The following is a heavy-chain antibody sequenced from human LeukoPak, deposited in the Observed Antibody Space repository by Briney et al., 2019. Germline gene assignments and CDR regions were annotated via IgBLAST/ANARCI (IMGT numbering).Heavy chain of an antibody. CDR1: GGTFSSYA. Sequence: SVKVSCKASGGTFSSYAISWVRQAPGQGLEWMGRIIPILGIANYAQKFQGRVTITADKSTSTAYMELSSLRSEDTAVYYCARDRITMVRGPPGDTKKGGHKGDYWGQGTLVTVSS. CDR3: ARDRITMVRGPPGDTKKGGHKGDY. D-gene: IGHD3-10*01. V-gene: IGHV1-69*04. CDR2: IIPILGIA. J-gene: IGHJ4*02.